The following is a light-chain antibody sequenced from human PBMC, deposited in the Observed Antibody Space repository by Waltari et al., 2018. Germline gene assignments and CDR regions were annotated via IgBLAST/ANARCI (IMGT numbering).Light chain of an antibody. CDR1: NTVLGDFNY. Sequence: QSALTQPPSASGSPGQSVAISCTGTNTVLGDFNYVSWYQQLPGKAPKLIIYDVSERPSGVPDRCSASKSGNTASLTGSGLQAEDEADYFCSAHAGRNNLLFGGGTKLTVL. CDR3: SAHAGRNNLL. CDR2: DVS. V-gene: IGLV2-8*01. J-gene: IGLJ2*01.